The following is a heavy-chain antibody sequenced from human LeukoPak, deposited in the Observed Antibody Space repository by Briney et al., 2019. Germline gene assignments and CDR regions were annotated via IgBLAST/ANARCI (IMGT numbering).Heavy chain of an antibody. D-gene: IGHD3-22*01. CDR1: GFTFSSHG. CDR2: ISYDGSNK. J-gene: IGHJ4*02. CDR3: AKGSYPTLGYYDSSGQPFDY. V-gene: IGHV3-30*18. Sequence: PGGSLRLSCAASGFTFSSHGMHWVRQAPGKGLEWVAVISYDGSNKYYADSVKGRFTISRDNSKNTLYLQMNSLRAEDTAVYYCAKGSYPTLGYYDSSGQPFDYWGQGTLVTVSS.